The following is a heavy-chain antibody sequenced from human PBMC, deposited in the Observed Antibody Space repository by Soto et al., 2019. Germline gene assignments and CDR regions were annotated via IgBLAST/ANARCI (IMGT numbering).Heavy chain of an antibody. CDR1: GGSFSGYY. D-gene: IGHD2-2*02. CDR3: ARGYRNGAFDF. Sequence: SETLSLTCAVYGGSFSGYYWSWIRQPPGKGLEWIGEINHSGSTNYNPSLKSRVTISVDTSKNQFSLKLSSVTAADTAVYYCARGYRNGAFDFWGQGTMVTVSS. V-gene: IGHV4-34*01. J-gene: IGHJ3*01. CDR2: INHSGST.